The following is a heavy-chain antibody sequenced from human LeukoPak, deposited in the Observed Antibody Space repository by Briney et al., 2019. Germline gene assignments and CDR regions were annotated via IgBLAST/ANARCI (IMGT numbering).Heavy chain of an antibody. J-gene: IGHJ4*02. CDR3: AREIVVAGGYYFDY. CDR1: GFTVSSNY. CDR2: IYSGGST. V-gene: IGHV3-66*01. Sequence: GGSLRLSCAASGFTVSSNYISWVRQAPGKGLEWVSVIYSGGSTYYADSVKGRFTISRDNSKNTLYLQMNSLRAEDTAVYYCAREIVVAGGYYFDYWGQGTLVTVSS. D-gene: IGHD3-22*01.